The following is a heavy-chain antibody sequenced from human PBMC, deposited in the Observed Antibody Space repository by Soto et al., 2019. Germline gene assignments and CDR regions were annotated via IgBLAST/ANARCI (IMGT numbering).Heavy chain of an antibody. D-gene: IGHD4-17*01. J-gene: IGHJ4*02. Sequence: QVQLVESGGGVVQPGRSLRLSCAASGFTFSSYGMHWVRQAPGKGLEWVAVIWYDGSNKYYADSVKGRFTISRDNSKNTLYQHMKCLRAEDTAVFYCAIDRFLGDYEDYWGQGTMVTVAS. V-gene: IGHV3-33*01. CDR1: GFTFSSYG. CDR2: IWYDGSNK. CDR3: AIDRFLGDYEDY.